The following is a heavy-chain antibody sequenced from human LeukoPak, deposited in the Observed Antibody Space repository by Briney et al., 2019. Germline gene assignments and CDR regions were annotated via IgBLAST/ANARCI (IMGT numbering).Heavy chain of an antibody. Sequence: GGSLRLSCAASGFTFRRYSMSWVRQAPGKGLEWVANIRQDGSEIYYVDSVRGRFTISRDNAKNSLYLQMNSLRAEDTALYYCAKDISPGIAVAGPDFDYWGQGTLVTVSS. CDR2: IRQDGSEI. CDR1: GFTFRRYS. J-gene: IGHJ4*02. CDR3: AKDISPGIAVAGPDFDY. D-gene: IGHD6-19*01. V-gene: IGHV3-7*03.